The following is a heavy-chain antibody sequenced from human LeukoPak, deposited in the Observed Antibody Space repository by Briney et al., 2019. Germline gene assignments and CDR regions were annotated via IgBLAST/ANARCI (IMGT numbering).Heavy chain of an antibody. CDR3: ARDDIVVVPGNWFDP. J-gene: IGHJ5*02. CDR1: GFTFSSYS. Sequence: GGSLRLSCAASGFTFSSYSMNWVRQAPGKGLEGASSISSSSSYIYYADSVKGRFTISRDNAKNSLYLQMNSLRAEDTAVYYCARDDIVVVPGNWFDPWGQGTLVTVSS. CDR2: ISSSSSYI. D-gene: IGHD2-2*01. V-gene: IGHV3-21*01.